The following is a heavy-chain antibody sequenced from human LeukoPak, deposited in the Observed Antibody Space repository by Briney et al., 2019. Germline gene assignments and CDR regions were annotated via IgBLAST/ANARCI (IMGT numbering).Heavy chain of an antibody. V-gene: IGHV4-30-2*01. Sequence: PSQTLSLTCAVSGGSISSGGYSWSWIRQPPGKGLEWIGYIYHSGSTYYNPSLKSRVTISVDTSTNQFSLKLSSVTAADTAVYYCARQTDKPGYCSGGSCPVDYWGQGTLVTVSS. J-gene: IGHJ4*02. CDR2: IYHSGST. CDR3: ARQTDKPGYCSGGSCPVDY. CDR1: GGSISSGGYS. D-gene: IGHD2-15*01.